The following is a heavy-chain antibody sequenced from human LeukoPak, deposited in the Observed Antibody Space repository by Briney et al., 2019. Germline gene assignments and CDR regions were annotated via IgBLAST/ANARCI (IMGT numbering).Heavy chain of an antibody. J-gene: IGHJ3*02. CDR2: IKEDGTEE. Sequence: GGSLRLSCAASGFTFSSFWMTWVRQAPGKGLEWVAHIKEDGTEEYYVDSVKGRFTISRDNAKNSLYLQMNSLTAADTAVYYCARELATDAFDIWGQGTMVTVSS. V-gene: IGHV3-7*05. CDR1: GFTFSSFW. D-gene: IGHD3-3*02. CDR3: ARELATDAFDI.